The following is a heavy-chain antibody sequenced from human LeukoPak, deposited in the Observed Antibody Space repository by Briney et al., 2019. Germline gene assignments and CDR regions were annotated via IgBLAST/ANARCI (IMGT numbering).Heavy chain of an antibody. CDR1: GYSFTSYW. J-gene: IGHJ5*02. CDR3: ARLVSGVGNWFDP. D-gene: IGHD1-26*01. Sequence: GESLKISCKGSGYSFTSYWIGWVRQMPGKGLEWMGIIYPGDSDTRYSPSFQGQVTLSADKSISPAYLQWSSLKASDSVMYYCARLVSGVGNWFDPWGQGTLVTVSS. CDR2: IYPGDSDT. V-gene: IGHV5-51*01.